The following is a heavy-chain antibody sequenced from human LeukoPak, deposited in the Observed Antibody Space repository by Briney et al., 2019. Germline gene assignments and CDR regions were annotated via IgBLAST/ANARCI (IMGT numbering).Heavy chain of an antibody. CDR3: ARGNYDSSGYYSSNWFDP. CDR2: IWYDGSNK. V-gene: IGHV3-33*01. CDR1: GFTFSSYG. Sequence: PGRSLRLSCVASGFTFSSYGMHWVRQAPGKGLEWVAVIWYDGSNKYYADSVKGRFTISRDNSKNTLYLQMNSLRAEDTAVYYCARGNYDSSGYYSSNWFDPWGQGTLVTVSS. D-gene: IGHD3-22*01. J-gene: IGHJ5*02.